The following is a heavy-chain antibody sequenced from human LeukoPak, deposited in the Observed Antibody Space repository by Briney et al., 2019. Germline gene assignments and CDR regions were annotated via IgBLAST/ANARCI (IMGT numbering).Heavy chain of an antibody. CDR2: IHYDGRA. Sequence: SETLSLTCTVSGGSISSANHFWRWVRQSPGEGLEWIGYIHYDGRAHYNPSLKSRVSMSLDMSKSQFSLSLSSVTAADTAIYYCAREVITPGDSDGFDLWGQGTMVSVSS. V-gene: IGHV4-30-4*08. J-gene: IGHJ3*01. CDR1: GGSISSANHF. CDR3: AREVITPGDSDGFDL. D-gene: IGHD2-2*01.